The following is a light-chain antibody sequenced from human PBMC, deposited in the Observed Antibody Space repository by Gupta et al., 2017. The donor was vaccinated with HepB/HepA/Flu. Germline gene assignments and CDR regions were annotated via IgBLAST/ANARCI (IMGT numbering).Light chain of an antibody. CDR1: QSISS. V-gene: IGKV1-39*01. CDR3: QQSYSTFT. CDR2: AAS. J-gene: IGKJ3*01. Sequence: DIQMTQSPSSLSASVGDRVTITCRASQSISSLNWYQQKPGKAPKLLIYAASSLQSGVPSRFSGSGSGTDFTLTISSLQPEDFATYYCQQSYSTFTFGPGTKVDIK.